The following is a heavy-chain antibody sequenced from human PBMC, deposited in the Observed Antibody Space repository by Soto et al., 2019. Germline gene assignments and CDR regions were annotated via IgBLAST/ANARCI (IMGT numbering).Heavy chain of an antibody. CDR2: ISYDGSNK. D-gene: IGHD4-17*01. CDR1: GFTFSSYG. J-gene: IGHJ6*03. V-gene: IGHV3-30*03. CDR3: ASTVTTDRYYYYMDV. Sequence: PGGSLRLSCAASGFTFSSYGMHWVRQAPGKGLEWVAVISYDGSNKYYADSVKGRFTISRDNSKNTLYLQMNSLRAEDTAVYYCASTVTTDRYYYYMDVWGKGTTVTVSS.